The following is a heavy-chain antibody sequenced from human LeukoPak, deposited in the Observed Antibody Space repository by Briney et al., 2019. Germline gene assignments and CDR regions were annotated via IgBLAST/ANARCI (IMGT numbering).Heavy chain of an antibody. Sequence: KSSETLSLTCTVSGDSVSTYYWNWIRQPPGEGLEWIGYIYYSGSANYNPSLKSRVTISVDTSKNQFSLKLSSVTAADTAVYYCARGARAGYNLEPFDYWGQGTLVTVSS. J-gene: IGHJ4*02. CDR2: IYYSGSA. CDR1: GDSVSTYY. CDR3: ARGARAGYNLEPFDY. D-gene: IGHD5-24*01. V-gene: IGHV4-59*08.